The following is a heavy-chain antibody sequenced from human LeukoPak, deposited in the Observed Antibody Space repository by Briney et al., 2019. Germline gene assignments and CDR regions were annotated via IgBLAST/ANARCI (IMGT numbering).Heavy chain of an antibody. CDR3: ARFPLYCSSTSCQRYFDY. D-gene: IGHD2-2*01. J-gene: IGHJ4*02. Sequence: SETLSLTXAVYGGSFSGYYWSWIRQPPGKGVEWIGEINHSGSTNYNPSLKSRVTISVDTYTNNFFLKLSSVTAADTAVYYCARFPLYCSSTSCQRYFDYWGQGTLVTVSS. V-gene: IGHV4-34*01. CDR2: INHSGST. CDR1: GGSFSGYY.